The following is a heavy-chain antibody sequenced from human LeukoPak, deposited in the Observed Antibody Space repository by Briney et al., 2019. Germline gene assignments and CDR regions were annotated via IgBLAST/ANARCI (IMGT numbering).Heavy chain of an antibody. V-gene: IGHV3-33*01. CDR2: IWYDGSNE. Sequence: GGSLRLSCAASGFTFSTFVMQWVRQAPGKGLEWVAFIWYDGSNEYYADSVKGRFTISRDNSKSTLYLQMNSLRAEDTAVYYCARSPDSISYYIQYWGQGTLVTVSS. D-gene: IGHD3-22*01. J-gene: IGHJ4*02. CDR1: GFTFSTFV. CDR3: ARSPDSISYYIQY.